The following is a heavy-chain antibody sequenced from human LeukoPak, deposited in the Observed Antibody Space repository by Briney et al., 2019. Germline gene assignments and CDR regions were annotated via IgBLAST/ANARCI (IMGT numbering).Heavy chain of an antibody. D-gene: IGHD3-3*01. J-gene: IGHJ4*02. CDR3: ARGSYYDFWSGYYGHFDY. Sequence: GGSLRLSCAVSGFTVSSNYMSWVRQAPGKGLEWVSVIYSGGNTYYADSVKGRFTISRDQSKNTIHLQMNSLRAEDTAAYHCARGSYYDFWSGYYGHFDYWGQGTLVTVSS. CDR1: GFTVSSNY. V-gene: IGHV3-53*01. CDR2: IYSGGNT.